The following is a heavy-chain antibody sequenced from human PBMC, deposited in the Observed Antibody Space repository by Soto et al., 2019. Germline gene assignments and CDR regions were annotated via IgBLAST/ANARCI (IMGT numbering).Heavy chain of an antibody. CDR1: GFTFSTYW. V-gene: IGHV3-7*01. Sequence: PGGSLRLSCTASGFTFSTYWMTWVCQAPGKGLEWVATIHRDGSDKHYVDSVKGRFTVSRDNAENSLFLQMNSLRAEDTAIYFCARDVHGYSSGSYLDYFDSWGQGTLVTVSS. J-gene: IGHJ4*02. D-gene: IGHD6-19*01. CDR3: ARDVHGYSSGSYLDYFDS. CDR2: IHRDGSDK.